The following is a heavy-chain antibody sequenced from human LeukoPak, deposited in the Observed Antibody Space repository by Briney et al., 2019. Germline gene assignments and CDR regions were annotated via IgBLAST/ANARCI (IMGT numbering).Heavy chain of an antibody. CDR1: GFTFDYSA. CDR3: AKDIQAAN. Sequence: PGGSLRLSCAASGFTFDYSAMTWVRQAPEKGLEWVSLISNSGANTYYADSVKGRFTISRDDSKNTLYLLMDSLRAEDTAVYYCAKDIQAANWGQGTLVTVSS. J-gene: IGHJ4*02. D-gene: IGHD5-18*01. V-gene: IGHV3-23*01. CDR2: ISNSGANT.